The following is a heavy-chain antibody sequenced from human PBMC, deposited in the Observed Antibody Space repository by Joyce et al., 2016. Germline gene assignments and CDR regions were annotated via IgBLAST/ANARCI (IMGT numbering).Heavy chain of an antibody. V-gene: IGHV3-48*02. D-gene: IGHD1-7*01. CDR2: ITSTGSTR. CDR1: GFSFNHYI. CDR3: TRRNEGNFFLDY. J-gene: IGHJ4*02. Sequence: EVQLVESGGGLVQPGGSLRLSCAASGFSFNHYIMNWVRQAPGKGLEWISYITSTGSTRFYADSVKDRFTISRDNAKNSLYLQMNSLRDEDTAVYYCTRRNEGNFFLDYWGQGTLVTVSS.